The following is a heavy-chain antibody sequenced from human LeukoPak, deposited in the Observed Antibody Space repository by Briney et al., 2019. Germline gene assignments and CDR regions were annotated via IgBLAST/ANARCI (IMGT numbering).Heavy chain of an antibody. D-gene: IGHD3-9*01. J-gene: IGHJ6*01. CDR2: INHSGST. CDR1: GWSFSGYY. CDR3: ARGRRPRYYYYYGMDV. Sequence: PSETLSLTCAVYGWSFSGYYWRGIRQPPGKGLEWIGEINHSGSTNYNPSPNSRVTISVDTSKSQFSLKLSSVTAADTAVYYCARGRRPRYYYYYGMDVWGQGTTVTVSS. V-gene: IGHV4-34*01.